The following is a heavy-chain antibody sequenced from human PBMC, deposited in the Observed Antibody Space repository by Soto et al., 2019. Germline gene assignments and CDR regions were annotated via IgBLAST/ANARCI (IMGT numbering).Heavy chain of an antibody. J-gene: IGHJ4*02. Sequence: GGSLRLSCGASGFTFYTYWMNWVRQAPGMGLEWVANIKSDGSEKYYVDSVKGRFTISRDNTKNSMYLQMNSLRVEDMAMYHCMTDHGGWWGPGTLVTVSS. CDR2: IKSDGSEK. CDR1: GFTFYTYW. V-gene: IGHV3-7*01. CDR3: MTDHGGW. D-gene: IGHD6-19*01.